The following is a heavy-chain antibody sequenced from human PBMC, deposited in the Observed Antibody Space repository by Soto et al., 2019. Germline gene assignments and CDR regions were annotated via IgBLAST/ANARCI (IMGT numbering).Heavy chain of an antibody. D-gene: IGHD6-19*01. V-gene: IGHV3-7*03. CDR1: GFTFISSF. Sequence: LRLSCVASGFTFISSFMGWARQAPGKGLEWVANINQDGGGTYYVDSVEGRFTISRDNAKDSLYLQMNSLRGEDTAVYYCARYFRGSGRYFFDYWGQGTLVTVSS. CDR3: ARYFRGSGRYFFDY. CDR2: INQDGGGT. J-gene: IGHJ4*02.